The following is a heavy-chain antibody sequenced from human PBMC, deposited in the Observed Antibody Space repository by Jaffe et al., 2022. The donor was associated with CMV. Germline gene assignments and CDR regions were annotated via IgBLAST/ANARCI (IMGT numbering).Heavy chain of an antibody. V-gene: IGHV3-11*01. CDR3: ARGRKGWYYDSSGYTDNWFDP. CDR2: ISSSGSTI. D-gene: IGHD3-22*01. Sequence: QVQLVESGGGLVKPGGSLRLSCAASGFTFSDYYMSWIRQAPGKGLEWVSYISSSGSTIYYADSVKGRFTISRDNAKNSLYLQMNSLRAEDTAVYYCARGRKGWYYDSSGYTDNWFDPWGQGTLVTVSS. J-gene: IGHJ5*02. CDR1: GFTFSDYY.